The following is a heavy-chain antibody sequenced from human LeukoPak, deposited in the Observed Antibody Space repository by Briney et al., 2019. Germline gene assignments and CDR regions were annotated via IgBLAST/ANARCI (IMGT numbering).Heavy chain of an antibody. D-gene: IGHD2-15*01. CDR3: ARTGALAKYCSGGSCYSHYYYYMDV. J-gene: IGHJ6*03. V-gene: IGHV1-18*01. CDR2: IGAYNGNT. CDR1: GYTFTSYG. Sequence: ASVKVSCKASGYTFTSYGISWVRQAPRQGLEWMGWIGAYNGNTNYAQKLQGRVTMTTDTSTSTAYMELRSLRSDDTAVYYCARTGALAKYCSGGSCYSHYYYYMDVWGKGATVTVSS.